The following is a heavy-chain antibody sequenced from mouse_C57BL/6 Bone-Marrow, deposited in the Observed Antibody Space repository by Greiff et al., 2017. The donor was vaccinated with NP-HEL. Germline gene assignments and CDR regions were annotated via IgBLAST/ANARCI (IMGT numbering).Heavy chain of an antibody. D-gene: IGHD4-1*01. V-gene: IGHV1-64*01. CDR3: ARKLGRYFDV. Sequence: QVQLQQPGAELVKPGASVKLSCKASGYTFTSYWMHWVKQRPGQGLEWIGMIHPNSGSTNYNEKFKSKATLTVDKSSSTACMQLSSLTSEDSAVYYCARKLGRYFDVWGTGTTVTVSS. J-gene: IGHJ1*03. CDR2: IHPNSGST. CDR1: GYTFTSYW.